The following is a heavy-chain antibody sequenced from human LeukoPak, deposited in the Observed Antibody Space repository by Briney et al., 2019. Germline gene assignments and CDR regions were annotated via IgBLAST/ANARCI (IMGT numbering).Heavy chain of an antibody. V-gene: IGHV3-7*03. CDR1: GFTFSNAW. CDR2: IKEDGGEK. CDR3: AKERVVGLDPYFDY. J-gene: IGHJ4*02. Sequence: PGGSLRLSCAASGFTFSNAWMRWVRQTPGKGLEWVGNIKEDGGEKYSVDSVKGRFTISRDNAMNSLYLEMNSLRAEDTAVYYCAKERVVGLDPYFDYWGQGTLVTVSS. D-gene: IGHD3-22*01.